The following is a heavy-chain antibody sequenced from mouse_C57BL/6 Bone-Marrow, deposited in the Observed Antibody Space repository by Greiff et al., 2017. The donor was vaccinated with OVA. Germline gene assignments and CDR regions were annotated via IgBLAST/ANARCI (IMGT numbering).Heavy chain of an antibody. CDR3: ARHYYGSSPHY. Sequence: LEWVATISSGGSYTYYPASVKGRFTISRDNAKNTLYLQMSSLKSEDTAMYYCARHYYGSSPHYWGQGTTLTVSS. CDR2: ISSGGSYT. J-gene: IGHJ2*01. V-gene: IGHV5-6*01. D-gene: IGHD1-1*01.